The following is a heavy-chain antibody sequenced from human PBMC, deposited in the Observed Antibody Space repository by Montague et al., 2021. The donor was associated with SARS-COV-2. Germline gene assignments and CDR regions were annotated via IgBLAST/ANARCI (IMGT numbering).Heavy chain of an antibody. J-gene: IGHJ6*02. Sequence: SETLSLTCIVSGGSINSFYWSWIRQPPGKGLEWIGYIYHSGTTHYSPSLKSRVAISLDTSKNQFSLTLNSVTAADTAVYYCARPSMVSRNYHYYGIDVWGQGTTVTVSS. CDR1: GGSINSFY. D-gene: IGHD2-21*01. V-gene: IGHV4-59*01. CDR3: ARPSMVSRNYHYYGIDV. CDR2: IYHSGTT.